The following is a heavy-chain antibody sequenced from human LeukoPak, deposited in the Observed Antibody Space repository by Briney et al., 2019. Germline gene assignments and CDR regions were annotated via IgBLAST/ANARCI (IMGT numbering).Heavy chain of an antibody. CDR2: INSDGSSI. V-gene: IGHV3-74*01. CDR1: GFTFSNYW. J-gene: IGHJ4*02. Sequence: GGSLRLSCAASGFTFSNYWMHWVRQAPGKGLVWVSRINSDGSSIIYADSVNGRFTISRDNAKNTLSLQMNSLRGEDTAVYYCARGGNYFDYWAQGTLVTVSS. CDR3: ARGGNYFDY.